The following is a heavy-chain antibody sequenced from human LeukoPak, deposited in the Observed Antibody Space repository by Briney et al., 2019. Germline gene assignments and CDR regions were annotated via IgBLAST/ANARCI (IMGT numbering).Heavy chain of an antibody. V-gene: IGHV3-66*01. J-gene: IGHJ6*02. Sequence: PGGSLRLSCAASGFTVSSNYMSWVRQAPGKGLEWVSVIYSGGSTYYADSVKGRFTISRDNSKNTLYLQMNSLRAEDTAVYYSARVGGSNYYDSSGPYYYYGMDVWGQGTTVTVSS. CDR1: GFTVSSNY. D-gene: IGHD3-22*01. CDR3: ARVGGSNYYDSSGPYYYYGMDV. CDR2: IYSGGST.